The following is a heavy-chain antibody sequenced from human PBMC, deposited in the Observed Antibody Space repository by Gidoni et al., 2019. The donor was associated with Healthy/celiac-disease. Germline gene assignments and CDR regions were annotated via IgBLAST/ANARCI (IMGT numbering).Heavy chain of an antibody. Sequence: QVPLQQLGAGLLEPSETLSLTCAVYVGSFSGYYWNWISQPPGKGLEWIGEINHSGSTNYNPSLKSRVTISVDTSKNQFSLKLSSVTAADTAVYYCARKRQRTAALHFDYWGQGTLVTVSS. CDR2: INHSGST. J-gene: IGHJ4*02. V-gene: IGHV4-34*01. D-gene: IGHD6-13*01. CDR1: VGSFSGYY. CDR3: ARKRQRTAALHFDY.